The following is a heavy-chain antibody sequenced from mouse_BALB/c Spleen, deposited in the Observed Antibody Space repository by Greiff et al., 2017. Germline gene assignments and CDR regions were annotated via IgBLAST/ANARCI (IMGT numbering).Heavy chain of an antibody. D-gene: IGHD1-2*01. V-gene: IGHV5-6-5*01. CDR1: GFTFSSYA. CDR3: ARERSTTALYDYYAMDY. CDR2: ISSGGST. J-gene: IGHJ4*01. Sequence: EVHLVESGGGLVKPGGSLKLSCAASGFTFSSYAMSWVRQTPEKRLEWVASISSGGSTYYPDSVKGRFTISRDNARNILYLQMSSLRSEDTAMYYCARERSTTALYDYYAMDYWGQGTSVTVSS.